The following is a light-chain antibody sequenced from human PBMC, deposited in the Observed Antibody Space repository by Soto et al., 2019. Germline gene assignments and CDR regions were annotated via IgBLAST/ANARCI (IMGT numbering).Light chain of an antibody. CDR2: AAS. CDR3: QQSYSTPIT. Sequence: DIQMTQSPSSLSASVGDGVTITCRASQSISSYLNWYQQKPGKAPKLLIYAASSLQSGVPSRFSGSGSGTDFTLTISSLQPEDFATYYCQQSYSTPITFGQGTRLEI. V-gene: IGKV1-39*01. CDR1: QSISSY. J-gene: IGKJ5*01.